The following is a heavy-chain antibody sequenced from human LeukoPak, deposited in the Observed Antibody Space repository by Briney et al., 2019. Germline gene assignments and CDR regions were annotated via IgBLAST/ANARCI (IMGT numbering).Heavy chain of an antibody. V-gene: IGHV3-48*04. CDR3: ARPRSGGTWFFDY. CDR1: GFTFSSYS. Sequence: GGSLRLSCAASGFTFSSYSMNWVRQAPGKGLEWVSHISSTSSTIKYADSVKGRFTISRDNAKNSLHLQMNSLRAEDTAVYYCARPRSGGTWFFDYWGQGTLVTVSS. D-gene: IGHD2-15*01. J-gene: IGHJ4*02. CDR2: ISSTSSTI.